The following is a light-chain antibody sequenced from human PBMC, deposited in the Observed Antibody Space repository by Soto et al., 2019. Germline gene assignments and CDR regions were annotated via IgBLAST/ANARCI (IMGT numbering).Light chain of an antibody. Sequence: QYVLTQPASLSGSPGQSITISCTGTSSDIGAYDYVSWFQQHPVKAPKLTNSPANNRPSGAPNLFSGTKSGNTAYLTISGLQVEDEAEYFCSSFTTASSHVFGTGTKVTVL. J-gene: IGLJ1*01. CDR1: SSDIGAYDY. V-gene: IGLV2-14*01. CDR2: PAN. CDR3: SSFTTASSHV.